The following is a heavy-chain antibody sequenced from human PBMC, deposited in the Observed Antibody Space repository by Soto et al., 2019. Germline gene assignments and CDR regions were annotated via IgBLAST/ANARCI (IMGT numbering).Heavy chain of an antibody. V-gene: IGHV3-21*01. Sequence: EVQLVESGGGLVKPGGSLRLSCAASGFTFSSYSMNWVRHAPGKGLEWVSSISSSSSYIYYADSVKGRFTISRDNAKNSMSLQMNSLRAYDTAVYYCARDIKDYFWSGYSWFDHWCQGTLVTVSS. CDR1: GFTFSSYS. D-gene: IGHD3-3*01. CDR2: ISSSSSYI. J-gene: IGHJ5*02. CDR3: ARDIKDYFWSGYSWFDH.